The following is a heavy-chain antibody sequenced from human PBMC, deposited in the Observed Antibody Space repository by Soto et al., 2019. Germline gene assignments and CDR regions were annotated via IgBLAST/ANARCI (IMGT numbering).Heavy chain of an antibody. D-gene: IGHD6-13*01. CDR3: ARAGSSWYLPNGMDV. J-gene: IGHJ6*02. Sequence: LRLSCAASGFTVSSNYMSWVRQAPGKGLEWVSVIYSGGSTYYADSVKGRFTSSRDNSKNTLYLQMNSLRAEDTAVYYCARAGSSWYLPNGMDVWGQGTTVTVSS. V-gene: IGHV3-53*01. CDR1: GFTVSSNY. CDR2: IYSGGST.